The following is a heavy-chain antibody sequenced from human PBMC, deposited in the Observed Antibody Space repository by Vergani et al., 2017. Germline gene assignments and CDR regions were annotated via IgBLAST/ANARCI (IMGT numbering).Heavy chain of an antibody. CDR2: ISSSGSTI. CDR3: ARDINVRSSWYSPWFDP. CDR1: GFTFSSYS. D-gene: IGHD6-13*01. V-gene: IGHV3-48*04. Sequence: EVQLLESGGGLVQPGGSLRLSCAASGFTFSSYSMNWVRQAPGKGLEWVSYISSSGSTIYYADSVKGRFTISRDNAKNSLYLQMNSLRAEDTAVYYCARDINVRSSWYSPWFDPWGQGTLVTVSS. J-gene: IGHJ5*02.